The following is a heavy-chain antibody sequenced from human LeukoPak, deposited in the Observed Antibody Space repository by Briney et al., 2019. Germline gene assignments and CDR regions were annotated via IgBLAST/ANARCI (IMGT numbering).Heavy chain of an antibody. CDR2: INPNSGGT. J-gene: IGHJ4*02. Sequence: ASVKVSCKASGYTFTGYYMHWVRQAPGQGLEWMGWINPNSGGTNYAQKFQGRVTMTRDTPISTAYMELSRLRSDDTAVYYCARDLLAYCGGDCYSDYWGQGTLVTVSS. CDR3: ARDLLAYCGGDCYSDY. D-gene: IGHD2-21*02. V-gene: IGHV1-2*02. CDR1: GYTFTGYY.